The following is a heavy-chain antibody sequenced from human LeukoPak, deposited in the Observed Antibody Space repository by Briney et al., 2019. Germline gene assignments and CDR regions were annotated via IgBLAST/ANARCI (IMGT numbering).Heavy chain of an antibody. CDR3: SSGLSVLRSNNTPVDY. Sequence: AGGSLRLSCAASEFTFSGSAMHWVRQASGKGLEWVGRIRSKANNYATAYAASVKGRFTISRDDSKNTAYLQMNSLKTGDTAVYFCSSGLSVLRSNNTPVDYWGQGTLVTVSS. J-gene: IGHJ4*02. D-gene: IGHD4-17*01. V-gene: IGHV3-73*01. CDR2: IRSKANNYAT. CDR1: EFTFSGSA.